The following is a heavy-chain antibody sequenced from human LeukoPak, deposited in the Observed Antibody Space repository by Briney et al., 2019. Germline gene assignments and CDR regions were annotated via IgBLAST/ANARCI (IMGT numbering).Heavy chain of an antibody. J-gene: IGHJ3*02. CDR2: IYYRGST. CDR3: ARFFSGYNSDAFDI. D-gene: IGHD5-24*01. V-gene: IGHV4-59*08. Sequence: SETLSLTCTVSGGSISSYYWSWIRQPPGKGLEWIGYIYYRGSTNYNPSLKSRVTISVDTSKNQFSLKLSSVTAADTAVYYCARFFSGYNSDAFDIWGQGTMVTVSS. CDR1: GGSISSYY.